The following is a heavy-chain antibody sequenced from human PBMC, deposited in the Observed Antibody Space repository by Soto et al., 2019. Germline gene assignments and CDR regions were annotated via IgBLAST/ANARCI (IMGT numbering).Heavy chain of an antibody. D-gene: IGHD1-1*01. Sequence: EVQLVESGGGLAQPGGSLRLSCAASGFTFTTYWMHWVRQVHGKGLVWVSRINGDGSSTTYADSVKGRFTISRDNAKNPLYLQMNSLRAEDTAVYYCTRGPRASSTGTGAHWGQGTLVTVSS. CDR3: TRGPRASSTGTGAH. V-gene: IGHV3-74*01. J-gene: IGHJ4*02. CDR1: GFTFTTYW. CDR2: INGDGSST.